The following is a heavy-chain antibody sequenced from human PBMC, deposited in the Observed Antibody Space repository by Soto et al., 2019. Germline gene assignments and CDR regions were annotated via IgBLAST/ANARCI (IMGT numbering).Heavy chain of an antibody. CDR2: IYYSGNT. CDR1: GASISSYY. CDR3: ARASYGSGNYYAPYYFYAMDV. J-gene: IGHJ6*02. V-gene: IGHV4-59*01. D-gene: IGHD3-10*01. Sequence: PSETLSLTCDVSGASISSYYWSWIRQPPGKGLEWIGYIYYSGNTNYNPSLKSRVTMSVDTSKNQFSLNLTSVTAADTAVYFCARASYGSGNYYAPYYFYAMDVWGHGTTVTVYS.